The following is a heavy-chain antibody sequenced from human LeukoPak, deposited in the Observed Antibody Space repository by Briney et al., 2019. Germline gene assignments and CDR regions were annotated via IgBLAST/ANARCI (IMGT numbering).Heavy chain of an antibody. D-gene: IGHD3-22*01. Sequence: EASVKVSCKASGGTFSSYAISWVRQAPGQGLEWMGRIIPIFGTANYAQKFQGRVTITTDESTSTAYMELSSLRSEDTAVYYCARDSFRGYDSSGYYWEYFDYWGQGTLVTVSS. J-gene: IGHJ4*02. CDR2: IIPIFGTA. CDR1: GGTFSSYA. V-gene: IGHV1-69*05. CDR3: ARDSFRGYDSSGYYWEYFDY.